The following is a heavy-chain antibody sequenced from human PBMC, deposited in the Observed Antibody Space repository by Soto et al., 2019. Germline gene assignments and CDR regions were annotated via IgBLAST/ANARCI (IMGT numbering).Heavy chain of an antibody. V-gene: IGHV3-49*03. CDR1: GFSFGDYA. Sequence: GGSLRLSCTASGFSFGDYAMSWFRQAPGKGLEWVGFIRSKAYGGTTEYAASVKGRFTISRDDSKSIAYLQMNSLKTEDTAVYYCTSPVLRFLEWLGVWGQGTTVTVSS. D-gene: IGHD3-3*01. CDR3: TSPVLRFLEWLGV. CDR2: IRSKAYGGTT. J-gene: IGHJ6*02.